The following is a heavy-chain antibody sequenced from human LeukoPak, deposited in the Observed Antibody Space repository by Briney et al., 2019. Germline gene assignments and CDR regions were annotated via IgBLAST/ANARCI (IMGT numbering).Heavy chain of an antibody. CDR3: AKGGLWRLVGATTNIDY. V-gene: IGHV3-23*01. CDR2: VSGSGGST. Sequence: GGSLRLSCAASGFTFISYVMSWVRQAPGKGLEWVSAVSGSGGSTYYADSVKGRFTISSDNSKNTLFLQMKSLRADDTAVDYCAKGGLWRLVGATTNIDYWGQGTLVTVSS. CDR1: GFTFISYV. D-gene: IGHD1-26*01. J-gene: IGHJ4*02.